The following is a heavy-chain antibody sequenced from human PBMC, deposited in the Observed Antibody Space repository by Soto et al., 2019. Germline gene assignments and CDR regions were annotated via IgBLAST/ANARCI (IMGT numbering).Heavy chain of an antibody. V-gene: IGHV4-39*01. J-gene: IGHJ4*02. CDR1: GGSISSSSYY. CDR3: ARLLLVDTIQ. CDR2: IYYSGST. D-gene: IGHD5-12*01. Sequence: SETLSLTCTVSGGSISSSSYYWGWIRQPPGKGLEWIGSIYYSGSTYYNPSLKSRVTISVDTSKNQFSLKLSSVTAADTAVYYCARLLLVDTIQWGQGTLVTVSS.